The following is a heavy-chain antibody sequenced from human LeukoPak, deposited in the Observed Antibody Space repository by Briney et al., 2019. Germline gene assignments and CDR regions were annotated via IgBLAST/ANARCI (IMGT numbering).Heavy chain of an antibody. CDR3: ASYRDSSSCYIY. V-gene: IGHV3-7*01. CDR2: IKQDGSEK. D-gene: IGHD6-13*01. CDR1: GFTFSHYW. Sequence: GGSLRLSCAASGFTFSHYWMTWVRQAPGKGLEWVANIKQDGSEKYYVDSVKGRFTISRDNAKNSLYLQMNSLRAEDTAVYFCASYRDSSSCYIYWGQGTLVTVSS. J-gene: IGHJ4*02.